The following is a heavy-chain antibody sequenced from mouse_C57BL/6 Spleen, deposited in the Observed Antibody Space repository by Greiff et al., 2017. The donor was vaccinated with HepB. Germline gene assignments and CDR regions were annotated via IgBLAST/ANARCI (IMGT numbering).Heavy chain of an antibody. D-gene: IGHD2-1*01. Sequence: DVMLVESGGGLVKPGGSLKLSCAASGFTFSDYGMHWVRQAPEKGLEWVAYISSGSSTIYYADTVKGRFTISRDNAKNTLFLQMTSLRSEDTAMYYCARGNEDAMDYWGQGTSVTVSS. CDR2: ISSGSSTI. CDR1: GFTFSDYG. CDR3: ARGNEDAMDY. J-gene: IGHJ4*01. V-gene: IGHV5-17*01.